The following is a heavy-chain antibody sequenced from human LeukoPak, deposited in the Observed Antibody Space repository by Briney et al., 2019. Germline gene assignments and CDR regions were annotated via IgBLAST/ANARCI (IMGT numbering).Heavy chain of an antibody. CDR3: ARDLAVAGIFAGGPWVGMDV. J-gene: IGHJ6*02. D-gene: IGHD6-19*01. V-gene: IGHV7-4-1*02. CDR2: INTNTGNP. CDR1: GYTFTSYA. Sequence: ASVKVSCKASGYTFTSYAMNWVRQAPGQGLEWMGWINTNTGNPTYAQGFTGRFVFSLDTSVSTAYLQISSLKAEDTAVYYCARDLAVAGIFAGGPWVGMDVWGQGTTVTVSS.